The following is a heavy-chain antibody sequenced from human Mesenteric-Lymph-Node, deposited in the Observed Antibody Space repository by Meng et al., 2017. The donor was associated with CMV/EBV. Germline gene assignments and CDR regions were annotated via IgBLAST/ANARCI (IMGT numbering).Heavy chain of an antibody. CDR3: ARDNYDFWSGYYSSNNYLGMDV. J-gene: IGHJ6*02. V-gene: IGHV3-48*04. D-gene: IGHD3-3*01. Sequence: GESLKISCAASGFTFSSYGMHWVRQAPGKGLEWVSYISATGSTIYYADSVKGRFTISRDNAKNSLYLQMNSLRAEDTAVYYCARDNYDFWSGYYSSNNYLGMDVWGQGTTVTVSS. CDR2: ISATGSTI. CDR1: GFTFSSYG.